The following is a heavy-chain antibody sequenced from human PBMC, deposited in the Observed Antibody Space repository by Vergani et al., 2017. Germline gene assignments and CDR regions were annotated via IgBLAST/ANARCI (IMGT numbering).Heavy chain of an antibody. D-gene: IGHD5-24*01. J-gene: IGHJ3*02. Sequence: QVQLVESGGGLVKPGASLRLSCAASGFSFSDHYMTWIRQAPGKGLEWVSYISNSGNTIEYADSVKGRFSISRDNAKSSLFLQMDSLRAEDTAVYYCARDHRDYNNYPGNFDIWGQGSMVTVSS. V-gene: IGHV3-11*01. CDR3: ARDHRDYNNYPGNFDI. CDR2: ISNSGNTI. CDR1: GFSFSDHY.